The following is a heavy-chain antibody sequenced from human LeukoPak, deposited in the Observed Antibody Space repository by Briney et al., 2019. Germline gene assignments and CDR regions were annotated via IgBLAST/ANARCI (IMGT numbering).Heavy chain of an antibody. J-gene: IGHJ4*02. CDR1: GFTFSSYA. D-gene: IGHD6-19*01. V-gene: IGHV3-23*01. CDR2: VSGSGGST. Sequence: GGSLRLSCAASGFTFSSYAMSWVRQAPGKGLEWVSTVSGSGGSTYYADSVKGRFTISRDNSKNTLYLQMNSLRAEDTAVYYWAKDRKASGWQYYFDYWGQGTLVTVSS. CDR3: AKDRKASGWQYYFDY.